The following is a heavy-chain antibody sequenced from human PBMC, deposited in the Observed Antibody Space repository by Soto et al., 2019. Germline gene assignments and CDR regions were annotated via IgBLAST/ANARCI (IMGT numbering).Heavy chain of an antibody. CDR1: GFTFSNFW. V-gene: IGHV3-7*03. Sequence: GGSLRLSCADSGFTFSNFWMSWVRQAPGMGLQWVASIKEDGSEKYYVDSVKGRFTISRDNAKNSLYLQMNSLRAEDTAVYYCARFRYLDPWGQGTLVTVSS. CDR3: ARFRYLDP. J-gene: IGHJ5*02. CDR2: IKEDGSEK. D-gene: IGHD1-1*01.